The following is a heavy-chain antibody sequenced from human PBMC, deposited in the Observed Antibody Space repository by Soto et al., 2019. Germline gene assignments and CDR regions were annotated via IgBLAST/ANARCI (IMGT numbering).Heavy chain of an antibody. V-gene: IGHV3-74*01. J-gene: IGHJ6*03. D-gene: IGHD2-15*01. CDR1: GFTFGNYW. CDR3: ARGDCVVGTCYSLAGSFYYYMDV. CDR2: INSDGSVS. Sequence: EVQLVESGGGLVQPGGSLRLSCAASGFTFGNYWMYWVRQAPGKGLVWVSRINSDGSVSSYADSVKGRLTISRDNVKNTLYLQMDSLRVEDTAVYYCARGDCVVGTCYSLAGSFYYYMDVWGKGTTVTVFS.